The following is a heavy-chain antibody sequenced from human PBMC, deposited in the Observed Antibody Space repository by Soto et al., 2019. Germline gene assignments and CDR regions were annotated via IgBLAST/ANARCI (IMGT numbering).Heavy chain of an antibody. D-gene: IGHD3-3*01. CDR3: ARHFVAVVIIGWGY. J-gene: IGHJ4*02. Sequence: QLQLQESGPGLVKPSETLSLTCTVSGGSIDRSNYYWDWIRQPPGKGLEWIGTTYYNGNAYYNPSLKSRVTMSVETSKNQCSLKLISVTAADTAVYYCARHFVAVVIIGWGYWGQGTLVTVSS. V-gene: IGHV4-39*01. CDR2: TYYNGNA. CDR1: GGSIDRSNYY.